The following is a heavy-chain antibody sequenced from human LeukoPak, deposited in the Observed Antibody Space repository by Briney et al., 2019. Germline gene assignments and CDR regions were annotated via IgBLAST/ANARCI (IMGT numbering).Heavy chain of an antibody. J-gene: IGHJ4*02. CDR2: MSGGGGST. CDR1: GFTFSSYA. CDR3: AKLQKSGVSSGYSDY. D-gene: IGHD3-22*01. V-gene: IGHV3-23*01. Sequence: GGSLRLSCAASGFTFSSYAMSWVPQAPGKGLEWVSAMSGGGGSTYYADSVKGRFTISRDNSKNTLYLQMNSLRAEDTAVYYCAKLQKSGVSSGYSDYWGQGTLVTVSS.